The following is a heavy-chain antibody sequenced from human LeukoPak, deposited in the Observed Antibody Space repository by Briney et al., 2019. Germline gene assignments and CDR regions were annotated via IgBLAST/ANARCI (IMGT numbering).Heavy chain of an antibody. CDR2: INHSGSA. CDR3: ARARVRIRRRIDY. Sequence: PSETLSLTCAVFGGSFSGYYWSWIRQPPGKGLEWHGEINHSGSASYNPSLKSRVSISVDEYKNQMSLKQSSVTAADAAVFYCARARVRIRRRIDYWGQGTLVTVSS. D-gene: IGHD4-17*01. CDR1: GGSFSGYY. V-gene: IGHV4-34*01. J-gene: IGHJ4*02.